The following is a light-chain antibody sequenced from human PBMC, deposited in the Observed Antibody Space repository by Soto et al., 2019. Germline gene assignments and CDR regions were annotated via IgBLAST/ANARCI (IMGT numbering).Light chain of an antibody. CDR2: DVS. CDR3: TSYTSSSTYV. CDR1: GSDVGGYNY. V-gene: IGLV2-14*01. J-gene: IGLJ1*01. Sequence: QYVLTPPASMSGSPGQSITISCTVTGSDVGGYNYFSWYQQHPGKAPKLMIYDVSNRPSGVSNRFSGSKSGNTASLTISGLQAEDEADYYCTSYTSSSTYVFGTGTKVTVL.